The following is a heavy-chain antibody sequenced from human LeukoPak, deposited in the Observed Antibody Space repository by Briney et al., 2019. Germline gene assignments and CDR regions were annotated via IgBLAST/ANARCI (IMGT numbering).Heavy chain of an antibody. CDR2: INTDRSIT. CDR1: GFTFSNYW. Sequence: GGSLRLSCVASGFTFSNYWMHWVRQVPGKGLVWVSRINTDRSITNYADSVKGRFTISRDNAKNTLYLQMSSLRAEDTAVYYCVTGSYYDFWSGYRPPLDYWGQGTLVTVSS. J-gene: IGHJ4*02. D-gene: IGHD3-3*01. V-gene: IGHV3-74*01. CDR3: VTGSYYDFWSGYRPPLDY.